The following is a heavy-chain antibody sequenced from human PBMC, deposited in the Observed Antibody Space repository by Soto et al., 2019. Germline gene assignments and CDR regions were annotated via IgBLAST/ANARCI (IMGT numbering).Heavy chain of an antibody. V-gene: IGHV3-11*01. CDR2: ISSGSGTI. Sequence: SWVRQAPGKGLEWVSHISSGSGTIYYADSVKGRFTISRDNAKNSLYLQMNSLRAEDTAVYYCARDRDYYDSSGYYPLDYWGQGTLVTVSS. D-gene: IGHD3-22*01. J-gene: IGHJ4*02. CDR3: ARDRDYYDSSGYYPLDY.